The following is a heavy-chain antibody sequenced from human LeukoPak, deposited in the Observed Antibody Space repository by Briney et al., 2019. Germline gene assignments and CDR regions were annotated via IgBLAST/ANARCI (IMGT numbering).Heavy chain of an antibody. CDR3: ARRAYCGGDCYLDY. V-gene: IGHV5-51*01. CDR2: IYPGDSDT. Sequence: GESLKISCKGSGYSFSSYWIGWVRQMPGKGLEWIGMIYPGDSDTRYSPSFQGQVTISADKPTSPAYLQWSSLKASDTAMYYCARRAYCGGDCYLDYWGQGTLVTVSS. J-gene: IGHJ4*02. CDR1: GYSFSSYW. D-gene: IGHD2-21*02.